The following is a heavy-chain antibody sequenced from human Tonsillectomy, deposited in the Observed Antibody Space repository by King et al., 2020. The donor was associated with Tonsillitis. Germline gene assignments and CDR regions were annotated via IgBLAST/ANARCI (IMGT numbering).Heavy chain of an antibody. CDR2: INPNSGGT. V-gene: IGHV1-2*02. CDR1: GYTFTGYY. CDR3: ARALEIVGATRFFDY. D-gene: IGHD1-26*01. Sequence: VQLVESGAEVKKPGASVKFSCKASGYTFTGYYMHWVRQAPGQGLEWMGWINPNSGGTNYAQKFQGRVTMTRDTSISTAYMELSRLRSDDTAVYYCARALEIVGATRFFDYWGQGTLVTVSS. J-gene: IGHJ4*02.